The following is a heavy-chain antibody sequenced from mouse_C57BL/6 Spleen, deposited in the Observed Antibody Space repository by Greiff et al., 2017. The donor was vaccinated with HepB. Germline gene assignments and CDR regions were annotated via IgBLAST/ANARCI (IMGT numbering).Heavy chain of an antibody. Sequence: DVMLVESGEGLVKPGGSLKLSCAASGFTFSSYAVSWVRQTPEKRLEWVAYISSGGDYIYYADTVKGRFTISRDNARNTLYLQMSSLKSEDTAMYYCTREGYDEDFDYWGQGTTLTVSS. V-gene: IGHV5-9-1*02. D-gene: IGHD2-3*01. CDR2: ISSGGDYI. CDR1: GFTFSSYA. CDR3: TREGYDEDFDY. J-gene: IGHJ2*01.